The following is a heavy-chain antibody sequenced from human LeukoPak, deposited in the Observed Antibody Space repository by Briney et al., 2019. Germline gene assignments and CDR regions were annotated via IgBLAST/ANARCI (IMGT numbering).Heavy chain of an antibody. CDR2: IKEDGSEK. CDR1: GFTFSSYW. CDR3: ARGMDYYDSSGYLYFDY. V-gene: IGHV3-7*03. J-gene: IGHJ4*02. Sequence: GGSLRLSCAASGFTFSSYWMSWVRQAPGKGLEWVANIKEDGSEKDYVGSVKGRFTISRDNAKNSLYLQMNSLRAEDTAVYYCARGMDYYDSSGYLYFDYWGQGTLATVSS. D-gene: IGHD3-22*01.